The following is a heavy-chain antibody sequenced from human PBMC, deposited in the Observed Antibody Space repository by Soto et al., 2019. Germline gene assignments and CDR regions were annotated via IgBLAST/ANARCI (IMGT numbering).Heavy chain of an antibody. J-gene: IGHJ4*02. CDR1: GDSISNGDYY. CDR3: AIRYLY. CDR2: IDSSGST. D-gene: IGHD3-16*02. Sequence: SETLSLTCTVSGDSISNGDYYWSWIRQPPGRGLEWIGYIDSSGSTYYNPSLKSRLTMSVDMSKNQFSLRLTSVTAADTAVYYCAIRYLYWGQGLLVTVSS. V-gene: IGHV4-30-4*01.